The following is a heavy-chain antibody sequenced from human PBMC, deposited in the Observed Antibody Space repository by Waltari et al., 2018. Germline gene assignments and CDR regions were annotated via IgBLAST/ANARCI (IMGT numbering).Heavy chain of an antibody. CDR1: GGSFSGYY. CDR2: INHSGLS. D-gene: IGHD2-2*01. V-gene: IGHV4-34*01. Sequence: KPSETLSLTCAVYGGSFSGYYWSWIRQPPGKGLEWIGEINHSGLSNYNPSLKRRVTRSVDTSKNQFSLKLSSVTAADTAVYYCARVRGRKRYCSSTSCYEGAYYYYYYGMDVWGQGTTVTVSS. J-gene: IGHJ6*02. CDR3: ARVRGRKRYCSSTSCYEGAYYYYYYGMDV.